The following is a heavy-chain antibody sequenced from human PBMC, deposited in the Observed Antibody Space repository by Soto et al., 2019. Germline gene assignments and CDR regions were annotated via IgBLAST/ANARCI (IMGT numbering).Heavy chain of an antibody. D-gene: IGHD3-22*01. V-gene: IGHV4-59*01. CDR2: IQYSGDT. Sequence: SETLSLTCTVSGDSITNYSWSWIRQPPGNALEWIGYIQYSGDTNYNSSLKSRVTISVDMSRNRFSLKLTSVTAADTAFYYCARHDYSDRAFDLWGQGTMVTVSS. J-gene: IGHJ3*01. CDR1: GDSITNYS. CDR3: ARHDYSDRAFDL.